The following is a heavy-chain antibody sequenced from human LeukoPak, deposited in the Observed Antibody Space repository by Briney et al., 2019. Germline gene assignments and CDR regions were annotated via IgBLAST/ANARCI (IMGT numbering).Heavy chain of an antibody. V-gene: IGHV3-30-3*01. CDR3: ARDIDY. CDR1: GFTFSSYA. J-gene: IGHJ4*02. Sequence: PGRSLRLSYAASGFTFSSYAMHWVRQAPGKGLEWVSVISYDGSNKYYADSVKGRVTISRDNSKNTVYLQMNSLRAEDTAVYYCARDIDYWGQGTLVTVSS. CDR2: ISYDGSNK.